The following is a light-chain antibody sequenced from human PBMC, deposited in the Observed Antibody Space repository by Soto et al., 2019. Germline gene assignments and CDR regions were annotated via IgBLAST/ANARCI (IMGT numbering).Light chain of an antibody. CDR1: NIGSKS. V-gene: IGLV3-21*04. CDR2: YDS. Sequence: SYELTQPTSVSVAPGKTATITCGGNNIGSKSVHWYQQKPGQAPALVIYYDSDRPSGIPERFSGSNSGNTATLTISRVEAGDEADYYCQVWDSSSDHRVVFGGGTKVTVL. J-gene: IGLJ2*01. CDR3: QVWDSSSDHRVV.